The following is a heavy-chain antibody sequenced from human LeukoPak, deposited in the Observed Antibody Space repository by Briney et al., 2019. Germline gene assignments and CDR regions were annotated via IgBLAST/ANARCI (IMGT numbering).Heavy chain of an antibody. Sequence: GGSLRVSCAASGFTFSSYWMHWVRQAPGKGLMWVSRINSDGIITNYADSVKGRFTISRDNAKNTLYLQMNSLRAEDTAVYYCARVRATFSPHFDNWGQGTLVTVSS. CDR1: GFTFSSYW. CDR3: ARVRATFSPHFDN. D-gene: IGHD5-12*01. J-gene: IGHJ4*02. V-gene: IGHV3-74*01. CDR2: INSDGIIT.